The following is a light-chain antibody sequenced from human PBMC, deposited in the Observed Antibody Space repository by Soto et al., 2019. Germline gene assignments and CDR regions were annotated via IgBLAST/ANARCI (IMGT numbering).Light chain of an antibody. CDR1: QSVSSY. CDR2: DAS. Sequence: EIVLTQSPATLSLSPGERATLSCRASQSVSSYLAWYQQKPGQAPRLLIYDASNRATGIPARFSGSGSGTDFTLTISSLESEDFAVYYCQQRSNWPLLITFGQGTRLEIK. V-gene: IGKV3-11*01. J-gene: IGKJ5*01. CDR3: QQRSNWPLLIT.